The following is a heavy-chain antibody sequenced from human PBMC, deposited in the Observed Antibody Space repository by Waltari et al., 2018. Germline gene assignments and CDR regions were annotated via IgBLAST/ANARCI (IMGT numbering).Heavy chain of an antibody. J-gene: IGHJ5*02. V-gene: IGHV3-21*03. CDR3: TRDLYGSGGDWFDP. D-gene: IGHD3-10*01. CDR1: GFDFSDYD. Sequence: EVRLAESGGGLVKPGGALRLSCTASGFDFSDYDMNWVRQAPGTGLEWVSSIGGTHSNIFYADSVKGRFTVSRDNAKNSLYLQMDNLRAEDSGLYFCTRDLYGSGGDWFDPWGQGTLVIVSS. CDR2: IGGTHSNI.